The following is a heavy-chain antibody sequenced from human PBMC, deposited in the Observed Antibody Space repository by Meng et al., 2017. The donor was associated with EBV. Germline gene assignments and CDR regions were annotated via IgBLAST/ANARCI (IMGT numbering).Heavy chain of an antibody. Sequence: EHVTITTGSSLKVSCTASGNTFTSYCMSWVRQAPRQGRAWMGWISAYNGNTNYAQKLQGRVTMTTDTSTSTAYMELRSLRSDDTAVYYCARETSGYDFNWFDPWGQGTLVTVSS. CDR2: ISAYNGNT. CDR3: ARETSGYDFNWFDP. V-gene: IGHV1-18*01. J-gene: IGHJ5*02. D-gene: IGHD5-12*01. CDR1: GNTFTSYC.